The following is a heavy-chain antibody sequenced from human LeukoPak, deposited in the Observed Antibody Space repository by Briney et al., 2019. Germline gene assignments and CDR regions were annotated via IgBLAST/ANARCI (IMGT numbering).Heavy chain of an antibody. J-gene: IGHJ4*02. Sequence: GGSLRLSCAASGFTFSSYWMNWARQAPGQGLEWISVIGTGGETHYADSVRGRFTISRSNFKNTLYLQMNSLRAEDTAVYYCATRVTVTTKYFDSWGQGTLVTVSS. D-gene: IGHD4-17*01. V-gene: IGHV3-23*01. CDR1: GFTFSSYW. CDR3: ATRVTVTTKYFDS. CDR2: IGTGGET.